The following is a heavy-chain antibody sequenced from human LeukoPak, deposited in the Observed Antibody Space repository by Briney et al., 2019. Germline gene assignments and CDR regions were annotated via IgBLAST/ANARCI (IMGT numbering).Heavy chain of an antibody. Sequence: ASVKVSCKVSGYSLTELSMHWVRQAPGKGLEWMGGFDPEDGGTYYAQKFQGRVTMTEDTATGTAYMELSSLRSEDTAVYYCATGYYGSGGRAYYGMDVWGKGTTVTVSS. CDR2: FDPEDGGT. J-gene: IGHJ6*04. CDR1: GYSLTELS. D-gene: IGHD3-10*01. V-gene: IGHV1-24*01. CDR3: ATGYYGSGGRAYYGMDV.